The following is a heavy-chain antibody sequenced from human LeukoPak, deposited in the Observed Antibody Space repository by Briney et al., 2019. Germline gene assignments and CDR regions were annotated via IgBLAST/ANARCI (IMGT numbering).Heavy chain of an antibody. Sequence: SVKVSCKASGGTFSSYAISWVRQAPGQGLEWMGRIIPILGMANYAQKFQGRVTITADKSTSTAYMELSSLRSEDTAVYYCARDNYDSSGLDYWGQGTLVTVSS. V-gene: IGHV1-69*04. CDR2: IIPILGMA. CDR1: GGTFSSYA. J-gene: IGHJ4*02. CDR3: ARDNYDSSGLDY. D-gene: IGHD3-22*01.